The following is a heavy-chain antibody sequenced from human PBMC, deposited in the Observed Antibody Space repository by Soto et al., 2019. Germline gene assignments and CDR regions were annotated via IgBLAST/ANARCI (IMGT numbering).Heavy chain of an antibody. V-gene: IGHV4-31*03. CDR1: GGSISSGGYY. Sequence: SETLSLTCTVSGGSISSGGYYWSWIRQHPGKGLEWIGYIYYSGSTYYNPSLKSRVTISVDTSKNQFSLKLSSVTAADTAVYYCARDASYSVSGGMDVWGQGTTVTVSS. CDR2: IYYSGST. J-gene: IGHJ6*02. CDR3: ARDASYSVSGGMDV. D-gene: IGHD2-15*01.